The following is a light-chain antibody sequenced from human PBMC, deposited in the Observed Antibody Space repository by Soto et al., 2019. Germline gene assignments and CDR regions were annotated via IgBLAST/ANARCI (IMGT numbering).Light chain of an antibody. CDR2: DNN. Sequence: QSVSTQPPSVSATPGQTVTISCSGSNSSIGNNCVSWYQQLPGTAPKLLIYDNNKRPSEIPDRFSGSKSGTSATLGITGLQTGDEADYYCGTWDSSLSAGVFGTGTKLTVL. CDR1: NSSIGNNC. CDR3: GTWDSSLSAGV. J-gene: IGLJ1*01. V-gene: IGLV1-51*01.